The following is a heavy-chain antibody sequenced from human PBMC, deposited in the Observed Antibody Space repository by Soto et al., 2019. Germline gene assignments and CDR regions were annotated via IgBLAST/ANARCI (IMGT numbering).Heavy chain of an antibody. Sequence: ASVKVSCKASGYTFTSYGISWVRQAPGQGLEWMGWISAYNGNTNYAQKLQGRVTMTTDTSTSTAYIELRSLRSDDTAVYYCAHSLIGYYYDGSGSNWFDPWGQGTLVTVSS. J-gene: IGHJ5*02. CDR3: AHSLIGYYYDGSGSNWFDP. V-gene: IGHV1-18*01. CDR1: GYTFTSYG. D-gene: IGHD3-22*01. CDR2: ISAYNGNT.